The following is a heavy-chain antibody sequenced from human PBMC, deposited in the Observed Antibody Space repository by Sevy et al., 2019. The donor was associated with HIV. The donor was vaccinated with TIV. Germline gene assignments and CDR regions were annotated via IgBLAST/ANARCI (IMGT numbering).Heavy chain of an antibody. V-gene: IGHV3-23*01. CDR1: GYSFSSYA. CDR3: ARDYYDSSGSDRAFDP. J-gene: IGHJ5*02. D-gene: IGHD3-22*01. CDR2: INGRGGST. Sequence: GGSLRLSCVVSGYSFSSYAISWVRQAPGKGLEWVSTINGRGGSTYYADSVKGRFTISRDNAKNSLYLQMNSLRDEDTAVYYCARDYYDSSGSDRAFDPWGQGTLVTVSS.